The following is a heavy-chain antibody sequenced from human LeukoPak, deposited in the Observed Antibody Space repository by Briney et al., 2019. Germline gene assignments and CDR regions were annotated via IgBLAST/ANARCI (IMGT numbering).Heavy chain of an antibody. D-gene: IGHD3-9*01. J-gene: IGHJ4*02. CDR3: ARLHYDILTLDY. Sequence: PSETLSLTCTVSGGSISSGGYYWSWIRQPPGKGLEWIGYIYYSGSTNYNPSLKSRVTISVDTSKNQFSLKLSSVTAADTAVSYCARLHYDILTLDYWGQGTLVTVSS. V-gene: IGHV4-61*08. CDR2: IYYSGST. CDR1: GGSISSGGYY.